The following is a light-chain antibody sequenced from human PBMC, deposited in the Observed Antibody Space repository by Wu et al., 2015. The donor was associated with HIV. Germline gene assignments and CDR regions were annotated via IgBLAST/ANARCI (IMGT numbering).Light chain of an antibody. CDR2: GAS. J-gene: IGKJ2*01. Sequence: DILLTQSPGTLSLSPGERATLSCRASQSVSSNYLAWYQQKPGQAPRLLMYGASNRATGIPDRFSGSGSGTDFTLTINRLEPEDFAVYYCQQIDNFGQGTKLEIK. V-gene: IGKV3-20*01. CDR1: QSVSSNY. CDR3: QQIDN.